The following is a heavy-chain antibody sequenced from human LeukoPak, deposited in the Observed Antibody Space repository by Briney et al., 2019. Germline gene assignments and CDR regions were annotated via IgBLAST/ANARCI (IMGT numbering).Heavy chain of an antibody. CDR3: ARVNYYDSSGYSGAFDI. Sequence: ASVKVSCKASGYTFTSYGISWVRQAPGQGLEWMGWNSAYNGNTNYAQKLQGRVTMTTDTSTSTAYMELRSLRSDDTAVYYCARVNYYDSSGYSGAFDIWGQGTMVTVSS. V-gene: IGHV1-18*01. CDR1: GYTFTSYG. J-gene: IGHJ3*02. D-gene: IGHD3-22*01. CDR2: NSAYNGNT.